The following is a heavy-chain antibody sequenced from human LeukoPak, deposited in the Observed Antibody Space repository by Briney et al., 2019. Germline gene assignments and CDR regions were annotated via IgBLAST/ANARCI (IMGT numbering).Heavy chain of an antibody. J-gene: IGHJ4*02. Sequence: GGSLRLSCAASGFTFSSYAMSWVRQAPGKGLEWVSAIGGSGGSTYYADSVKGRFTISRDNSKNTLYLQMNSLRAEDTAVYYCAKDQAYYYDSSGYYYLDYWGQGTLVTVSS. CDR3: AKDQAYYYDSSGYYYLDY. CDR2: IGGSGGST. CDR1: GFTFSSYA. V-gene: IGHV3-23*01. D-gene: IGHD3-22*01.